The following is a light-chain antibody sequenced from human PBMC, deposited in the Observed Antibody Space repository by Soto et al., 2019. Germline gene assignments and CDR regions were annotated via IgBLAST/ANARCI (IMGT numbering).Light chain of an antibody. V-gene: IGKV1-33*01. CDR3: QQYDNLLPIT. Sequence: IQLTQSPSSLSASVGDRVTITCQASQDIDKNLNWYQQKPGKAPKLLIYDASSLQTRVPSRFSGSGSATDFTFTISSLQPEDIATYYCQQYDNLLPITFGQGTRLEIK. CDR2: DAS. J-gene: IGKJ5*01. CDR1: QDIDKN.